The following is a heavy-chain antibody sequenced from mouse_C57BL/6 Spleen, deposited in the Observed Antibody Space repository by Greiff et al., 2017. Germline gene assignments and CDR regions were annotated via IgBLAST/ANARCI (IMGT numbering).Heavy chain of an antibody. CDR1: GYTFTRYW. CDR3: ARSWDYDGAWFAY. CDR2: INPSSGYT. J-gene: IGHJ3*01. Sequence: QVQLQQSGAELAKPGASVKLSCKASGYTFTRYWMHWVPQRPGQGLEWIGYINPSSGYTKYHQKFKDKATLTADKSSSTAYMQLSSLTYEDSAVYYCARSWDYDGAWFAYWGQGTLVTVSA. V-gene: IGHV1-7*01. D-gene: IGHD2-4*01.